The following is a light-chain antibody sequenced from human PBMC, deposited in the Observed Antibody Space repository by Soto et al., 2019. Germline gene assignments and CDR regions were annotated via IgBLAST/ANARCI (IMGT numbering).Light chain of an antibody. CDR3: QQYDSSPYT. V-gene: IGKV3-20*01. CDR1: QSVSSTY. CDR2: GAS. Sequence: EIVLTQSPGTLSLSPGERATLSCRASQSVSSTYLAWYQQKPGQAPRLLIYGASSRETGIPDTFSGSGSGTDFTLTISRLEPEDFAVYYCQQYDSSPYTVGQGTKVDIK. J-gene: IGKJ2*01.